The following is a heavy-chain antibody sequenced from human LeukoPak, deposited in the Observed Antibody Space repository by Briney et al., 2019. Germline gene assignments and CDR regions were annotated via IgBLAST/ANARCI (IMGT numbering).Heavy chain of an antibody. CDR3: ARTGGSSAWYSPSPLKYYFDY. CDR1: GFTFSSYC. D-gene: IGHD6-19*01. V-gene: IGHV3-7*01. Sequence: GGSLRLSCAASGFTFSSYCMNWVRQAPGKGLEWVAYINIDGNKKDYADSVKGRFTISRDNAKNSLYLQMNSLRAEDTAVYYFARTGGSSAWYSPSPLKYYFDYWGQGTLVTVSS. CDR2: INIDGNKK. J-gene: IGHJ4*02.